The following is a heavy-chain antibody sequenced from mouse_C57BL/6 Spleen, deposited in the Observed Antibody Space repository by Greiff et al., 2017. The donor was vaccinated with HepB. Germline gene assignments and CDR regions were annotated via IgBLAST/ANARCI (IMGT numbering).Heavy chain of an antibody. Sequence: EVNLVESGPELVKPGASVKMSCKASGYTFTDYNMHWVKQSHGKSLEWIGYINPNNGGTSYNQKFKGKATLTVNKSSSTAYMELRSLTSEDSAVYYCVYDYDGYYAMDYWGQGTSVTVSS. CDR3: VYDYDGYYAMDY. CDR1: GYTFTDYN. J-gene: IGHJ4*01. V-gene: IGHV1-22*01. D-gene: IGHD2-4*01. CDR2: INPNNGGT.